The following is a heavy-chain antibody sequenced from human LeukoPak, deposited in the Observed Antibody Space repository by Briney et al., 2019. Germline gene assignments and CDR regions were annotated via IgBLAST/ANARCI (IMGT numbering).Heavy chain of an antibody. CDR1: GFTFSSYA. D-gene: IGHD4-23*01. V-gene: IGHV3-64*04. J-gene: IGHJ4*02. Sequence: PGGSLRLSCSASGFTFSSYAMHWVRQAPGKGLEYVSAISSNGGSTYYADSVKGRFTISRDNSKNTLYLQMNSLRAEDTAVYYCARDLAVGTFDYWGQGTLVTVSS. CDR3: ARDLAVGTFDY. CDR2: ISSNGGST.